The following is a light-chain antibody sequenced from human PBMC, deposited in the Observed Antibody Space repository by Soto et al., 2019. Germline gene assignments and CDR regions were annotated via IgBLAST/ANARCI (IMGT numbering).Light chain of an antibody. V-gene: IGKV3-20*01. Sequence: EIVLTQSPGTLSLSPGERATLSCRASQSVSSSYLAWYQQKPGQAPRLLIYGASSRATGIPDRFSGSGSGTDFTLTIRSLEPEDFAVYYCQQGFTFGPGTKVDIK. CDR3: QQGFT. J-gene: IGKJ3*01. CDR2: GAS. CDR1: QSVSSSY.